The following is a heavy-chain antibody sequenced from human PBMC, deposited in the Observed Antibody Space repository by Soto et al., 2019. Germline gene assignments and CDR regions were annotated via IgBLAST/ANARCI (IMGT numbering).Heavy chain of an antibody. Sequence: EVQLVESGGGLVKPGGSLRLSCAASGFTFSSHTMNWVRQAPGKGLEWVSSISFSSTNIHYADSVKGRFTISRDNAKNSLYLQMNSLRGEDTAVYYCARGAGDLPYWGQGTLVTVSS. J-gene: IGHJ4*02. CDR2: ISFSSTNI. CDR1: GFTFSSHT. D-gene: IGHD7-27*01. V-gene: IGHV3-21*01. CDR3: ARGAGDLPY.